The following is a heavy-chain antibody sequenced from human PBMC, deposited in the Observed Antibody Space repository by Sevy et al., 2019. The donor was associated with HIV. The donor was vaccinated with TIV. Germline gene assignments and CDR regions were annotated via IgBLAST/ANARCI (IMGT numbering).Heavy chain of an antibody. CDR2: IGFDGSDK. V-gene: IGHV3-30*02. D-gene: IGHD6-13*01. CDR1: GFTFNYYG. J-gene: IGHJ4*01. Sequence: GESLKISCAASGFTFNYYGVHWVRQAPGKGLEWVAFIGFDGSDKNYADSVKGRFTISRDNSQNTMYMKMNSLRPDDTAVYYCAKNTAAAGVGGFDYWGHGTLVTVSS. CDR3: AKNTAAAGVGGFDY.